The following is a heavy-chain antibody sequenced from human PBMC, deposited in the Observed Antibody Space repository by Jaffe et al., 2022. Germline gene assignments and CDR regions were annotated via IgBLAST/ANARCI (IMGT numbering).Heavy chain of an antibody. Sequence: QVQLVESGGGVVQPGGSLRLSCAASGFTFSSYGMHWVRQAPGKGLEWVAFIRYDGSNKYYADSVKGRFTISRDNSKNTLYLQMNSLRAEDTAVYYCAKDGVHYGDYGGRYFDYWGQGTLVTVSS. V-gene: IGHV3-30*02. CDR2: IRYDGSNK. CDR3: AKDGVHYGDYGGRYFDY. CDR1: GFTFSSYG. J-gene: IGHJ4*02. D-gene: IGHD4-17*01.